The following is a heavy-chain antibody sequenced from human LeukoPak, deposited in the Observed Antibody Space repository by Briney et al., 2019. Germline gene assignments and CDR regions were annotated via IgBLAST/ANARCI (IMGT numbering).Heavy chain of an antibody. CDR1: GGSFSGYY. Sequence: PSETLSLTCAVYGGSFSGYYWSWIRQPPGKGLEWIGEINHSGGSNYNPSLKSRVTISVDTSKNQFSLKLSSVAAADTAVYYCARSYDTNFDYWGQGTLVTVSS. CDR3: ARSYDTNFDY. D-gene: IGHD3-3*01. CDR2: INHSGGS. V-gene: IGHV4-34*01. J-gene: IGHJ4*02.